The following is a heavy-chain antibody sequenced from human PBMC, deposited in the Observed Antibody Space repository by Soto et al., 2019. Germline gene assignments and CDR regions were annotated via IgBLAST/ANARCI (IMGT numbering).Heavy chain of an antibody. CDR2: ISGSGGST. Sequence: GGSLRLSCAASGFTFSSYAMSWVRQAPGNGLEWVSAISGSGGSTYYADSVKGRFTISRDNSKNTLYLQMNSLRAEDTAVYYCAKDLEVRGVIGYWGQRTLVTVSS. CDR1: GFTFSSYA. J-gene: IGHJ4*02. CDR3: AKDLEVRGVIGY. V-gene: IGHV3-23*01. D-gene: IGHD3-10*01.